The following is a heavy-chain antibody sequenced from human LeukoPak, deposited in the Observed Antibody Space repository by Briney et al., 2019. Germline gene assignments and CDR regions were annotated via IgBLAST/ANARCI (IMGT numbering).Heavy chain of an antibody. D-gene: IGHD3-16*01. J-gene: IGHJ3*02. V-gene: IGHV3-48*04. CDR2: ISSSSSTI. CDR3: ARTVEGEYYADAFDI. Sequence: GGSLRLSCAASGFTFSSYSMNWVRQAPGKGLEWVSYISSSSSTIYYADSVKGRFTISRDNAKNSLYLQMNSLRAEDTAVYYCARTVEGEYYADAFDIWGQGTMVTVSS. CDR1: GFTFSSYS.